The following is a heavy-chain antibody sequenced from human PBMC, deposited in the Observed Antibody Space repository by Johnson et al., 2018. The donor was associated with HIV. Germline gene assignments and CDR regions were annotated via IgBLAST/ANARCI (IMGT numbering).Heavy chain of an antibody. V-gene: IGHV3-20*04. CDR3: ARATGWSGYADAFDI. CDR2: INWNGGST. Sequence: EQLVESGGGVVQPGRSLRLSCAASGFTFSDYYMSWIRQAPGKGLEWVSGINWNGGSTGYADSVKGRFTISRDNAKNSLYLQMNSLRAEDTDVYYCARATGWSGYADAFDIWGQGTMVTVSS. D-gene: IGHD3-3*01. CDR1: GFTFSDYY. J-gene: IGHJ3*02.